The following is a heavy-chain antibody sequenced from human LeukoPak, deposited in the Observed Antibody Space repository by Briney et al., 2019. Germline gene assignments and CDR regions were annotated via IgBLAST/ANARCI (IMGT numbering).Heavy chain of an antibody. V-gene: IGHV1-3*01. D-gene: IGHD5-18*01. CDR2: INAGNGNT. Sequence: ASVKVSCKASGYTFSTYALHWVRQARGQRLEWMGWINAGNGNTKYSQKFQGRVTITRDTSASTAYMELSSLRSEDTAVYYCASGRNVDTARTDYWGQGTLVTVSS. CDR1: GYTFSTYA. CDR3: ASGRNVDTARTDY. J-gene: IGHJ4*02.